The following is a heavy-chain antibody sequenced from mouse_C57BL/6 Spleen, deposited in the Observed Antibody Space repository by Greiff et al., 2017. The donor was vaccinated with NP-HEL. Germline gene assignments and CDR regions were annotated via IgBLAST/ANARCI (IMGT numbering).Heavy chain of an antibody. D-gene: IGHD2-3*01. Sequence: VQLQQSGAELVRPGASVTLSCKASGYTFTDYEMNWVKQTPVHGLEWIGAIDPETGGTAYNQKFKGKAILTADKSSSTAYMELRSLTSEDSAVYYCTTQSPYDYWGQGTLVTVSA. CDR3: TTQSPYDY. J-gene: IGHJ3*01. CDR1: GYTFTDYE. CDR2: IDPETGGT. V-gene: IGHV1-15*01.